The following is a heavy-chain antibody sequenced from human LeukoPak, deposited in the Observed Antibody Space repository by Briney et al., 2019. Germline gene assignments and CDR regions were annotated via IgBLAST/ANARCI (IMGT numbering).Heavy chain of an antibody. V-gene: IGHV3-21*01. CDR1: GYTFTGYY. J-gene: IGHJ4*02. CDR2: ISSSSSYI. CDR3: AREGETYYDFWSGHYDFDY. D-gene: IGHD3-3*01. Sequence: ASVKVSCKASGYTFTGYYMHWVRQAPGKGLEWVSSISSSSSYIYYADSVKGRFTISRDNAKNSLYLQMNSLRAEDTAVYYCAREGETYYDFWSGHYDFDYWGQGTLVTVSS.